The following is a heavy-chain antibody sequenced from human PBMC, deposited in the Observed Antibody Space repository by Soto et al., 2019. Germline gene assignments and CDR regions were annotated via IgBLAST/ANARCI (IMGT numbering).Heavy chain of an antibody. CDR1: GGSINTFY. CDR3: AREGSYSAYNFAHGIQLWSFDF. Sequence: SETLSLTCTVSGGSINTFYWRWVRQPAGKGLEWIGRIFSSGSTSFNPSLESRVAMSVDTSKNHFSLNLSSVTAADMAVYYCAREGSYSAYNFAHGIQLWSFDFWGQGALVTVSS. CDR2: IFSSGST. D-gene: IGHD5-12*01. V-gene: IGHV4-4*07. J-gene: IGHJ4*02.